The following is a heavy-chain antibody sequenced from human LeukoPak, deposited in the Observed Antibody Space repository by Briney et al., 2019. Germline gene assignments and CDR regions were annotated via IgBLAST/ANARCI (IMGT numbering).Heavy chain of an antibody. CDR3: ATLNNYDFWSGPFDY. J-gene: IGHJ4*02. Sequence: ASVKVSCKASGYTFTGYYIHWVRQAPGQRLEWMGRITPNSGGTNYAQKFHGRVTMTRDTSISTAYMELSRLRSDDTAMYYCATLNNYDFWSGPFDYWGQGTLVIVSS. CDR2: ITPNSGGT. V-gene: IGHV1-2*02. D-gene: IGHD3-3*01. CDR1: GYTFTGYY.